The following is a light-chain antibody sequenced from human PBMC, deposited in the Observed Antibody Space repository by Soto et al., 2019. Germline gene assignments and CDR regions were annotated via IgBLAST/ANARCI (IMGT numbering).Light chain of an antibody. CDR2: KAS. CDR3: QQYNVYWT. CDR1: QSINIW. J-gene: IGKJ1*01. Sequence: DIHITHSPCTLSSSLVERVTITCRASQSINIWLAWYQQKPGRAPKLLIYKASTLESGVPSRFSGSGSGTEFTLTISSLQTDDFATYYCQQYNVYWTFGQGTKVDIK. V-gene: IGKV1-5*03.